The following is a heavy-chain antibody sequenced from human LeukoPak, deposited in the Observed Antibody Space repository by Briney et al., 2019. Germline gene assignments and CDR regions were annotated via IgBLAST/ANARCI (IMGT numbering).Heavy chain of an antibody. J-gene: IGHJ4*02. CDR2: IRYDGSNK. CDR3: AKERPITIFGVVRRSFFDY. CDR1: GFTFSSYG. Sequence: GGSLRLSCAASGFTFSSYGMHWVRQAPGKGLEWVAFIRYDGSNKYYADSVKGRFTISRDNSKNTLYLQMNSLRAEDTAVYYCAKERPITIFGVVRRSFFDYWGQGTLVTVSS. V-gene: IGHV3-30*02. D-gene: IGHD3-3*01.